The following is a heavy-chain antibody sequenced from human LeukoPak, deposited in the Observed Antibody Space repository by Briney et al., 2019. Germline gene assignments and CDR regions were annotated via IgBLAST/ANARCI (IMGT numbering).Heavy chain of an antibody. Sequence: GGSLRLSCAASGFTFSSYSMNWVRQAPGKGLEWVSSISSSSSYIYYADSVKGRFTISRDNAKNSLYLQMNSLRAEDTAVYYCARDLCSGGSCARVYGMDVWGQGTTVTVSS. J-gene: IGHJ6*02. CDR1: GFTFSSYS. CDR3: ARDLCSGGSCARVYGMDV. V-gene: IGHV3-21*01. CDR2: ISSSSSYI. D-gene: IGHD2-15*01.